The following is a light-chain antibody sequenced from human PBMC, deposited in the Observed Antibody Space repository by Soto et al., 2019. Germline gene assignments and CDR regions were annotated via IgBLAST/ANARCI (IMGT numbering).Light chain of an antibody. CDR2: EGT. CDR3: CSFAVGAALV. Sequence: QSALTQPASVSASPGQSITISCTGSSSNVGTYDLVSWYQHHPDKAPKLIIYEGTKRPSGISSRFSGSKSGNTASLTISGLQAEDDADYYCCSFAVGAALVFGGRTQLTVL. V-gene: IGLV2-23*01. J-gene: IGLJ2*01. CDR1: SSNVGTYDL.